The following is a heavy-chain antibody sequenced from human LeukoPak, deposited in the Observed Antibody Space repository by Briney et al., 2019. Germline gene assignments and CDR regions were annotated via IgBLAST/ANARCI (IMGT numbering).Heavy chain of an antibody. Sequence: SETLSLTCTVSGYSISSGYYWGWIRQPPGKGLEWIGEINHSGSTNYNPSLKSRVTISVDTSKNQFSLKLSSVTAADTAVYYCAADRTGLAFDIWGQGAMVTVSS. D-gene: IGHD3-22*01. V-gene: IGHV4-38-2*02. J-gene: IGHJ3*02. CDR3: AADRTGLAFDI. CDR1: GYSISSGYY. CDR2: INHSGST.